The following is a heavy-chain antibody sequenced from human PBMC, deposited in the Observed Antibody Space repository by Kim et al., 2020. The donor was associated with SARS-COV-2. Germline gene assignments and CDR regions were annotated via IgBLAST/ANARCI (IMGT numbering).Heavy chain of an antibody. CDR2: ISSSGSTI. Sequence: GGSLRLSCAASGFTFSSYEMNWVRQAPGKGLEWVSYISSSGSTIYYADSVKGRFTISRDNAKNSLYLQMNSLRAEDTAVYYCARDLAQLPTGFDYWGQGTLVTVSS. D-gene: IGHD2-2*01. CDR3: ARDLAQLPTGFDY. J-gene: IGHJ4*02. CDR1: GFTFSSYE. V-gene: IGHV3-48*03.